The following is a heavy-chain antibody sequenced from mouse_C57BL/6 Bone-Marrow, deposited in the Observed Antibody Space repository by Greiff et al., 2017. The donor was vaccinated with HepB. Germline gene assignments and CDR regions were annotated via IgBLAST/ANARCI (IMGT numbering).Heavy chain of an antibody. CDR2: ILPGSGST. Sequence: VQLQQSGAELMKPGASVKLSCKATGYTFTGYWIEWVKQRPGHGLEWIGEILPGSGSTNYNEKFKGKATFTADTSSNTAYMQLSSLTTEYSAIYYCASQGGSFNWAWFAYWGQGTLVTVSA. J-gene: IGHJ3*01. D-gene: IGHD4-1*02. V-gene: IGHV1-9*01. CDR1: GYTFTGYW. CDR3: ASQGGSFNWAWFAY.